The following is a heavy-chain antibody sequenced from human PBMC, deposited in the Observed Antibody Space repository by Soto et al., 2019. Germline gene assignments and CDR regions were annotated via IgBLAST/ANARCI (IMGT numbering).Heavy chain of an antibody. Sequence: QVQLVQSGAEEKKPGASVKVSCKASGYTFTSYAMHWVRQAPGQRLEWMGWINAGNGNTKYSQKFQGRVTITMDTSASTAYMELSSLRSEDTAVYYCARSSGWYVWFDPWGQGTLVTVSS. CDR3: ARSSGWYVWFDP. D-gene: IGHD6-13*01. CDR1: GYTFTSYA. V-gene: IGHV1-3*05. CDR2: INAGNGNT. J-gene: IGHJ5*02.